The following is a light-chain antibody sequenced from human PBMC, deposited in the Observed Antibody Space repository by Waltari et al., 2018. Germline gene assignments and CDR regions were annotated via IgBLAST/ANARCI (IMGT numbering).Light chain of an antibody. Sequence: QSVLKQPPSVSGAPGQRVTISCTGTRSNIGAGYDVHWYQQLPGTAPKLLIFANTKRPSGVPGRFSGSKSGTSASLAITGLQSEEEADYYCQSYDSSLSGSYVFGTGTKVTVL. J-gene: IGLJ1*01. V-gene: IGLV1-40*01. CDR1: RSNIGAGYD. CDR3: QSYDSSLSGSYV. CDR2: ANT.